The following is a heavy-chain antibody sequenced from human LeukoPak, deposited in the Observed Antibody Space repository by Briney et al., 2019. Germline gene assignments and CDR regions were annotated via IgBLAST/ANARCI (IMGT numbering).Heavy chain of an antibody. CDR1: GFTLSSYA. J-gene: IGHJ4*02. CDR3: ARIGYSSSSFDY. V-gene: IGHV3-7*01. CDR2: IKQDGSVK. D-gene: IGHD6-6*01. Sequence: HAGGFLRLSCAASGFTLSSYAMSWARQAPGKGLEWVANIKQDGSVKYYVDSVKGRFTISRDNAKNSVYLQMNSLRAEDTAVYYCARIGYSSSSFDYWGQGTLVTVSS.